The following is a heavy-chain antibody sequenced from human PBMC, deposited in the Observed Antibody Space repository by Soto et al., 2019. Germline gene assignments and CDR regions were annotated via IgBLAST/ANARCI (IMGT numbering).Heavy chain of an antibody. D-gene: IGHD3-10*01. J-gene: IGHJ6*02. CDR3: ASGGRFGELFDTYYYYGMDV. V-gene: IGHV1-2*02. Sequence: ASVKVSCKASGYTFTGYYMHWVRQAPGQGLEWMGWINPNSGGTNYAQKFQGRVTMTRDTSISTAYMELSRLRSDDTAVYYCASGGRFGELFDTYYYYGMDVWGQGTTVTVPS. CDR1: GYTFTGYY. CDR2: INPNSGGT.